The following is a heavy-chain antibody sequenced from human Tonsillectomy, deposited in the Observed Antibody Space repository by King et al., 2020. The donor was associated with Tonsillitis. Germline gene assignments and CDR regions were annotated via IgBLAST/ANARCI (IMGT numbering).Heavy chain of an antibody. CDR2: IDWDDDK. J-gene: IGHJ6*02. CDR1: GFSLSTSGMC. Sequence: VTLKESGPALVKPKQTLTLTCTFSGFSLSTSGMCVSWIRQPPGKALEWLALIDWDDDKYYSTSLKTRLTISKDTSKNQVVLTMTNMDPVDTATYYCARVIYDISGYRHPYYYYGMDVWGQGTTVTVSS. D-gene: IGHD3-22*01. CDR3: ARVIYDISGYRHPYYYYGMDV. V-gene: IGHV2-70*01.